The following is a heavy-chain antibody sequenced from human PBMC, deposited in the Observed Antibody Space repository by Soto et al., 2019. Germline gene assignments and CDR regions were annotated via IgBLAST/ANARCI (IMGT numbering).Heavy chain of an antibody. J-gene: IGHJ6*02. CDR3: ASQQLVHYYYGMDV. CDR1: GGSISSSSYY. Sequence: QLRLQESGPGLVKPSETLSLTCTVSGGSISSSSYYWGWIRQPPGKGLEWIGSIYYSGSTYYNPSLKSRVTISVDTSKNQFSLKLSSVTAADTAVYYCASQQLVHYYYGMDVWGQGTTVTVSS. V-gene: IGHV4-39*01. D-gene: IGHD6-13*01. CDR2: IYYSGST.